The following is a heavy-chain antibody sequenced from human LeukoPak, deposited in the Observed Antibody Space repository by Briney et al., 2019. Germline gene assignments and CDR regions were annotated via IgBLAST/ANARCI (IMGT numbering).Heavy chain of an antibody. V-gene: IGHV1-2*04. CDR3: ARAKYQLLNFDY. CDR2: INPNSGGT. D-gene: IGHD2-2*01. J-gene: IGHJ4*02. CDR1: GYTFTGYY. Sequence: ASVKVSCKASGYTFTGYYMHWVRQAPGQGLEWMGWINPNSGGTNYAQKFQGWVTMTRDTSISTAYMELSRLRSDDTAVYYCARAKYQLLNFDYWDQGTLVTVSS.